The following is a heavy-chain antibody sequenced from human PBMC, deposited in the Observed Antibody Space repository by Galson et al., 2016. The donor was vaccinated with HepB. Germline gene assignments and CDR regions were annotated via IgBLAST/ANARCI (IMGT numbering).Heavy chain of an antibody. D-gene: IGHD5-12*01. CDR3: ARDSVHVPDEIQLWLVALDF. J-gene: IGHJ4*02. V-gene: IGHV1-46*02. Sequence: SVKVSCKASGYTLNKHYIHWVRQAPGQGPEWMAMINPSGGRTWYAQKFQGGLTLTRDTSTSTVYMELTSLTSEDTAVYYCARDSVHVPDEIQLWLVALDFWGQGTLVTVSS. CDR2: INPSGGRT. CDR1: GYTLNKHY.